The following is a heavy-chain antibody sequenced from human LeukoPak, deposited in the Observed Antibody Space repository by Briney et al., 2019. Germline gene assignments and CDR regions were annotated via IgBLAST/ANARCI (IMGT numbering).Heavy chain of an antibody. V-gene: IGHV3-23*01. D-gene: IGHD6-13*01. J-gene: IGHJ4*02. Sequence: PGGSLRLSCAASGFTFSSYAMSWVRQAPGKGLEWVSAISGSGGSTFYTDSVKGRFTISRDNSKNTLYLQMNSLRADDTALYYCAKGGSFRAFDYWGQGTLVTVSS. CDR1: GFTFSSYA. CDR3: AKGGSFRAFDY. CDR2: ISGSGGST.